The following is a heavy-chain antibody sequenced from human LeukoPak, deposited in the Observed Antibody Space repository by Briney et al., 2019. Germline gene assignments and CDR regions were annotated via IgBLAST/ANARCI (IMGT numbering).Heavy chain of an antibody. D-gene: IGHD3-10*01. Sequence: SETLSLTCAVYAGSLSGYYWSWIRQPPGKGLEWIGEINHSGSTNYNPSLKSRVTISVDTSKNQFSLKLSSVTAADTAVYYCARGGTMVRGVRINWFDPWGQGTLVTVSS. J-gene: IGHJ5*02. V-gene: IGHV4-34*01. CDR3: ARGGTMVRGVRINWFDP. CDR1: AGSLSGYY. CDR2: INHSGST.